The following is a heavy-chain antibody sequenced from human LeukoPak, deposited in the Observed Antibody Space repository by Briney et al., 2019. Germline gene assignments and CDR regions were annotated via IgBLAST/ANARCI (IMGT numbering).Heavy chain of an antibody. CDR1: GLTFSSYA. Sequence: PGGSLRLSCAASGLTFSSYAMSWVRQAPGKGLEWVSAISGSGGSTYYADSVKGRFTISRDNSKNTLYLQMNSLRAEDTAVYYCAKGRWSSGWYYFDYWGQGTLVTVSS. V-gene: IGHV3-23*01. J-gene: IGHJ4*02. D-gene: IGHD6-19*01. CDR2: ISGSGGST. CDR3: AKGRWSSGWYYFDY.